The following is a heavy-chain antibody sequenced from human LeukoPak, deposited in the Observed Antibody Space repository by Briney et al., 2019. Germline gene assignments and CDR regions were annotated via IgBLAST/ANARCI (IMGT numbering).Heavy chain of an antibody. D-gene: IGHD6-13*01. Sequence: SETLSLTCTVSGGFISSYYWSWIRQPPGKGLEWFGNIYYSGSTNYNPSLKSRVTISVDTSKNQFSLKLSSVTAADTAVYHCARLYRLSSRVMDAFDIWGQGTMVTASS. CDR2: IYYSGST. CDR3: ARLYRLSSRVMDAFDI. CDR1: GGFISSYY. V-gene: IGHV4-59*08. J-gene: IGHJ3*02.